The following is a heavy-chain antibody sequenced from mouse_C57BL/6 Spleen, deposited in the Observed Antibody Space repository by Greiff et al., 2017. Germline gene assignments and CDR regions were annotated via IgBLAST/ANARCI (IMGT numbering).Heavy chain of an antibody. Sequence: EVMLVESGGGLVKPGGSLKLSCAASGFTFSDYGMHWVRQAPEKGLEWVAYISSGSSTIYYADTVKGRFTISRDNAKNTLFLQMTSLRSEDTAMYYCARGSNPVDWYFDVWGTGTTVTGSS. J-gene: IGHJ1*03. V-gene: IGHV5-17*01. D-gene: IGHD2-5*01. CDR3: ARGSNPVDWYFDV. CDR1: GFTFSDYG. CDR2: ISSGSSTI.